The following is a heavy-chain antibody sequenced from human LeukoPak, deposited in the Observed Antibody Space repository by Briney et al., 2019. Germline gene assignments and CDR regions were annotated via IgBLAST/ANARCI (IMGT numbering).Heavy chain of an antibody. CDR2: ISGSGGST. Sequence: GGSLRLSCAASGLTFSSYAMSWVRQAPGKGLEWVSAISGSGGSTYYADSVKGRFTISRDNSKNTLYLQMNSLRAEDTAVYYCARDLKRRVYYDSSGSDDAFDIWGQGTMVTVSS. CDR3: ARDLKRRVYYDSSGSDDAFDI. J-gene: IGHJ3*02. V-gene: IGHV3-23*01. D-gene: IGHD3-22*01. CDR1: GLTFSSYA.